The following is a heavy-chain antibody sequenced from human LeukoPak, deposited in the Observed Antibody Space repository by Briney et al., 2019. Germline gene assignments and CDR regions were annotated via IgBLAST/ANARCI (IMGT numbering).Heavy chain of an antibody. CDR1: GFTVSSNY. J-gene: IGHJ4*02. CDR3: ASQTYYYDSSGYSLFDY. Sequence: GGSLRLSCAASGFTVSSNYMSWVRQAPGKGLEWVSVIYSGGSTYYADSVKGRFTISRDNSKNTLYLQMNSLRAEDTAVYYCASQTYYYDSSGYSLFDYWGQGTLVTVSS. CDR2: IYSGGST. D-gene: IGHD3-22*01. V-gene: IGHV3-53*01.